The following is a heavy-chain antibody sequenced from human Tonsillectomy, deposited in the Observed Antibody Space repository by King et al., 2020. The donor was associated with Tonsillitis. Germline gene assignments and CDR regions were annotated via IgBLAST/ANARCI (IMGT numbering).Heavy chain of an antibody. Sequence: VQLVESGGGVVQPGRSLRLSCAASGFTFSGYAMHWIRQAPGKGLEWVAVISFDGSNKNYADSVKGRFTISRDNSKNTLCLQRNSLRAEDKAVYYCARERSERVVTAIPYYFDYWGQGTLVTVSS. CDR1: GFTFSGYA. CDR3: ARERSERVVTAIPYYFDY. V-gene: IGHV3-30*01. D-gene: IGHD2-21*02. CDR2: ISFDGSNK. J-gene: IGHJ4*02.